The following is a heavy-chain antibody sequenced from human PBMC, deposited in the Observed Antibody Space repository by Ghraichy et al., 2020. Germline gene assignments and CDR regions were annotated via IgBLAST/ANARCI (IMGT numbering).Heavy chain of an antibody. V-gene: IGHV3-23*01. J-gene: IGHJ4*02. CDR2: ISGSGGNI. CDR1: GFTFSRYA. CDR3: AKDGRGWYPKYYLDY. Sequence: GGSLRLSGTASGFTFSRYAMNWVRQAPGKGLERVSAISGSGGNIYYANSVKGRFTISRDNSKNTLYLQMDSLRAEDTAVYYCAKDGRGWYPKYYLDYWGQGILVTVTS. D-gene: IGHD6-19*01.